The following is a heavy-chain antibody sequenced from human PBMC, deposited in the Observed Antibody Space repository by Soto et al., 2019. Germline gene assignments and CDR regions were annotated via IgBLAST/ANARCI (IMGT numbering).Heavy chain of an antibody. J-gene: IGHJ3*02. CDR1: GYTFTSYY. V-gene: IGHV1-46*01. D-gene: IGHD3-22*01. CDR3: ARDPINTSIYGDSSLPAPFDI. Sequence: ASVKVSCKASGYTFTSYYMHWVRQAPGQGLEWMGIINPSGGSTSYAQKFQGRVTMTRDTSTSTVYMELSSLRSEDTAVYYCARDPINTSIYGDSSLPAPFDIWGQGTMVTVSS. CDR2: INPSGGST.